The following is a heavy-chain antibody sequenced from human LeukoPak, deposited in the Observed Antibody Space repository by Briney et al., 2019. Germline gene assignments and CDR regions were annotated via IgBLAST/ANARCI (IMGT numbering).Heavy chain of an antibody. CDR1: GFTVSSSH. V-gene: IGHV3-66*01. CDR3: ARGLEAANTYYFDY. J-gene: IGHJ4*02. D-gene: IGHD6-13*01. CDR2: ISSAGTT. Sequence: GGSLRLSCAASGFTVSSSHMSWVRQAPGKGLEWVSIISSAGTTYYADSVKGRFTISRDNSKNTVYLQVNSLRDEDTAVYYCARGLEAANTYYFDYWGQGTMVTVSS.